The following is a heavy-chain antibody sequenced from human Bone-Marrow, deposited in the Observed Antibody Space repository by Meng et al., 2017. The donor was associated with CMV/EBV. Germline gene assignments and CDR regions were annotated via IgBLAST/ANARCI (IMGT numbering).Heavy chain of an antibody. CDR1: GYTFTGYY. CDR2: INPNSGGT. Sequence: ASVTVSCKASGYTFTGYYMHWVRQAPGQGLEWMGWINPNSGGTNYAQKFQGRVTMTRDTSISTAYMELSRLRSDDTAVYYCARGGFVVVVAATPSVWFDPWGQGTLVTVSS. V-gene: IGHV1-2*02. J-gene: IGHJ5*02. D-gene: IGHD2-15*01. CDR3: ARGGFVVVVAATPSVWFDP.